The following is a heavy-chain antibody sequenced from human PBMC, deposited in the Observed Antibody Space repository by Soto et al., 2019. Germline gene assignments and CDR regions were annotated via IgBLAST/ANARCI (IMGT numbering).Heavy chain of an antibody. CDR2: ISGSGGSI. J-gene: IGHJ4*02. CDR3: AKDRELYSSVFDY. CDR1: GFTFSSYA. D-gene: IGHD6-19*01. Sequence: EVQLLESGGGLVQPGGSLRLSCAASGFTFSSYAMSWVRQAPGKGLEWVSAISGSGGSIYYADSVKGRFTISRDNSKNTLYLQMNSLRAEDTAVYYCAKDRELYSSVFDYWGQGTLVTVSS. V-gene: IGHV3-23*01.